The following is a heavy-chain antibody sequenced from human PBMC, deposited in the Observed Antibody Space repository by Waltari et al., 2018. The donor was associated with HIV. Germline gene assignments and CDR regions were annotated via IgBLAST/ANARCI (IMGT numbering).Heavy chain of an antibody. D-gene: IGHD1-26*01. CDR1: GGSISSTTYY. V-gene: IGHV4-39*01. CDR2: TSYRGNT. CDR3: ARRLLVGSTEGAGDY. J-gene: IGHJ4*02. Sequence: QLQLQESGPGLVKPSEPLSLTCTFSGGSISSTTYYWCWIRQLPNNGPEWIGSTSYRGNTYYNPSIKSRVTISVDTSKNQFSLKVSSVIAADTAVYYCARRLLVGSTEGAGDYWGQGTLVTVSS.